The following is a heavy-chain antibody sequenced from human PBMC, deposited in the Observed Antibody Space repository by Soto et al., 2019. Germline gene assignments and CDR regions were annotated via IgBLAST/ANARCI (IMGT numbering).Heavy chain of an antibody. CDR1: GDSISNLDYF. Sequence: SETLSLTCSVSGDSISNLDYFWAWIRQPPGQALEYIGYIYKSATTYYNPSFESRVAISVDASKSQFSLNVTSVTAADTAVYFCARGRYCLTGRCFPNWFDSWGQGALVTVSS. CDR3: ARGRYCLTGRCFPNWFDS. J-gene: IGHJ5*01. CDR2: IYKSATT. V-gene: IGHV4-30-4*01. D-gene: IGHD7-27*01.